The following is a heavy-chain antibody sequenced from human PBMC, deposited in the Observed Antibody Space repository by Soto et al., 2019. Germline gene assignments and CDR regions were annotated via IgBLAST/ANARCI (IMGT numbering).Heavy chain of an antibody. CDR3: GTQFCDS. J-gene: IGHJ5*01. Sequence: GGSLRLSCAVSGFTFRTYGMGWVRQVPGKGLAWGAAVSGSGDRTYYADSVKGRFTISRDNSKKTLFLQMNSLRAEDTAVYYWGTQFCDSGGQGSTVT. CDR1: GFTFRTYG. CDR2: VSGSGDRT. V-gene: IGHV3-23*01.